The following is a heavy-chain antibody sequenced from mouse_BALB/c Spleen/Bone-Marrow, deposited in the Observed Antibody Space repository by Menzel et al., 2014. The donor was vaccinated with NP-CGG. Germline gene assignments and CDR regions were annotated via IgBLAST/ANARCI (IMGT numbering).Heavy chain of an antibody. D-gene: IGHD2-4*01. V-gene: IGHV5-17*02. CDR1: GFTFSSFG. CDR2: ISSGSSTI. J-gene: IGHJ3*01. Sequence: EVKLMDSGGGLVQPGGSRKLSCAASGFTFSSFGMHWVRQAPEKGLEWVAYISSGSSTIYYADTVKGRFTISRDNPKNTLFLQMTSLRSEDTAMYYCARGYDYGFAYWGQGTLVTVSA. CDR3: ARGYDYGFAY.